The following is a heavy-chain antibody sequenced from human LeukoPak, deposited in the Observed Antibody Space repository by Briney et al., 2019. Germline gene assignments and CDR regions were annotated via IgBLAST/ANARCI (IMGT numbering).Heavy chain of an antibody. CDR3: AKDVKWGAAAYYFDS. D-gene: IGHD6-13*01. CDR2: ISGSGGST. V-gene: IGHV3-23*01. CDR1: GFTFSSYA. Sequence: GGSLRLSCAASGFTFSSYAMSWVRQAPGKGLEWVSAISGSGGSTYYADSVKGRFTISRDSSKNTLYLQMNSLRAEDTAVYYCAKDVKWGAAAYYFDSWGQGSLVTVSS. J-gene: IGHJ4*02.